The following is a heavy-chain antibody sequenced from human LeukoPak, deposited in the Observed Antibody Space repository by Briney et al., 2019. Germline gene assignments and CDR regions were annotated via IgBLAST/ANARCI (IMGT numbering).Heavy chain of an antibody. CDR2: IIGTGDST. Sequence: GGSLRLSCAASGFTFGNRGMSWVRQAPGKGLEWVSGIIGTGDSTFYADPVKGRFTISRDNSRNTLYLHMNSLRVDDTDVYYCASLYNDYGDYWGQGALVTVSS. CDR1: GFTFGNRG. J-gene: IGHJ4*02. D-gene: IGHD5-24*01. V-gene: IGHV3-23*01. CDR3: ASLYNDYGDY.